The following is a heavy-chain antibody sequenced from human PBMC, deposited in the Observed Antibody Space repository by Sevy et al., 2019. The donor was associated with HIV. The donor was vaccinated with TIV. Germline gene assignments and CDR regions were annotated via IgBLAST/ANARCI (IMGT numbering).Heavy chain of an antibody. CDR1: GYTFTGYY. CDR2: INPNSGGT. D-gene: IGHD3-22*01. V-gene: IGHV1-2*06. J-gene: IGHJ4*02. CDR3: ARGRDDSSGYYYAGRGFFDY. Sequence: ASVKVSCKASGYTFTGYYMHWVRQAPGQGLEWMGRINPNSGGTNYAQKFQGRVTMTRDTSISTAYMELSRLRSDDTAVYYCARGRDDSSGYYYAGRGFFDYWGQGTPVTVSS.